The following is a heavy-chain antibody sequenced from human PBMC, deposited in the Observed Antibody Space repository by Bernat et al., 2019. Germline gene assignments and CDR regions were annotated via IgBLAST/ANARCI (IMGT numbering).Heavy chain of an antibody. V-gene: IGHV3-23*01. CDR3: AKGLGGNGDICYYMDV. CDR1: GFIFSSYA. J-gene: IGHJ6*03. CDR2: FGGSGGST. Sequence: EVQLLESGGGLVQPGGSLRLSCAASGFIFSSYAMIWVRQAPGKGLGWVSRFGGSGGSTSGPESVKGRFTSGRANSKSTLFQQMNRVRAEDTAVDYGAKGLGGNGDICYYMDVWGKGTTVTVSS. D-gene: IGHD1-26*01.